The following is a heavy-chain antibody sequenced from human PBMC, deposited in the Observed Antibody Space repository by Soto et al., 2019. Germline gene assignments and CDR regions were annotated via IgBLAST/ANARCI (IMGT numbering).Heavy chain of an antibody. CDR1: GVPCSGYL. V-gene: IGHV3-7*04. CDR3: ARGLVDM. Sequence: EVPVVESAGGSVQPGGSLRLSCTVSGVPCSGYLMDWVRQAPGKGLEWVANINQDGSEMYYGDSVKGRFTISRDTAKNSLYLQMTSLRVEYTAFYYCARGLVDMWGQGTMVTVSS. CDR2: INQDGSEM. J-gene: IGHJ3*02.